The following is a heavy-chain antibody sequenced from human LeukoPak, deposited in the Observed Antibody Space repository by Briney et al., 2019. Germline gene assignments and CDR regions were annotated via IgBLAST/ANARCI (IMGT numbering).Heavy chain of an antibody. CDR2: IKSDGSST. J-gene: IGHJ3*02. CDR3: ARDEYDLLAGAFDI. Sequence: GGSLRLSCAASGFTFSNYWMHWARQRPGKGLEWVAQIKSDGSSTSYPDAVKGRFSISRDNVKTTLYLQMTSLRVEDTAVYYCARDEYDLLAGAFDIWGRGTMVTVAS. CDR1: GFTFSNYW. V-gene: IGHV3-74*01. D-gene: IGHD2-2*01.